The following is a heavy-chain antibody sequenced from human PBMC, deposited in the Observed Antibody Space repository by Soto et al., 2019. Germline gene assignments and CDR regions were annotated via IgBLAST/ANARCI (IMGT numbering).Heavy chain of an antibody. CDR1: GFTFSSYW. Sequence: GGSLRLSCAASGFTFSSYWMTWVRQAPGKGLEWVANIKQDGSEKYYVDSVKGRFTIFRDNAKNSLYLQMNSLRAEDTAVYYCARTGQQWLVDHWGQGTLVTVSS. CDR2: IKQDGSEK. V-gene: IGHV3-7*01. J-gene: IGHJ1*01. D-gene: IGHD6-19*01. CDR3: ARTGQQWLVDH.